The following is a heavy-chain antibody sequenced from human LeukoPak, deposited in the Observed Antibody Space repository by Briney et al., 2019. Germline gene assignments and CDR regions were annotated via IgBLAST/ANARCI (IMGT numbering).Heavy chain of an antibody. CDR3: ARYGSGSYYIDY. V-gene: IGHV3-48*01. CDR1: GFSFRSYS. D-gene: IGHD3-10*01. Sequence: GGSLRLSCAASGFSFRSYSMNWVRQAQGKGLEWVSYISSSSSSMYYADSVKGRFTISRHNSKNTLYLQMNSLRAEDTAVYYCARYGSGSYYIDYWGQGTLVTVSS. CDR2: ISSSSSSM. J-gene: IGHJ4*02.